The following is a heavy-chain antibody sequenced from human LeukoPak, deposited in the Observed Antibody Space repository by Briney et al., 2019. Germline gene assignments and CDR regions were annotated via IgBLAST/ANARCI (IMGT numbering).Heavy chain of an antibody. CDR3: AGARWIAVPFDY. CDR1: GFTFSDYY. D-gene: IGHD6-19*01. Sequence: PGGSLRLSCAASGFTFSDYYMSWIRQAPGKGLEWVSYISSSSSYTNYADSVKGRFTISRDNAKNSLYLQMNSLRAEDTAVYYCAGARWIAVPFDYWGQGTLVTVPS. J-gene: IGHJ4*02. CDR2: ISSSSSYT. V-gene: IGHV3-11*06.